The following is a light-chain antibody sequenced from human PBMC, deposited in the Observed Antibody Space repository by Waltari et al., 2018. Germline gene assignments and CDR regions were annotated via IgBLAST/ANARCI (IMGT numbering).Light chain of an antibody. V-gene: IGKV1-8*01. CDR1: QGISSY. Sequence: AIRMTQSPSSFSASTGDRVTITCRASQGISSYLAWYQQKPGRVPKLLMSAASTLHSGVPSRFTGSGSWTDFTLTINCLQSDDFATYYCQQYYTYPRTFGQGTKVEIK. J-gene: IGKJ1*01. CDR2: AAS. CDR3: QQYYTYPRT.